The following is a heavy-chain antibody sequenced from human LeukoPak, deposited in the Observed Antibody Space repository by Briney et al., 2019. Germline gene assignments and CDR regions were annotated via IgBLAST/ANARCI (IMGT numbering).Heavy chain of an antibody. Sequence: VASVKVSCKASGGTFSSYAISWVRQAPGQGLEWMGGIIPIFGTANYAQKFQGRVTMTRDMSTSTVYMELSSLRSEDTAVYYCARVGHSGSWYGSGQYYFDYWGQGTLVTVSS. CDR1: GGTFSSYA. CDR2: IIPIFGTA. J-gene: IGHJ4*02. D-gene: IGHD6-13*01. V-gene: IGHV1-69*05. CDR3: ARVGHSGSWYGSGQYYFDY.